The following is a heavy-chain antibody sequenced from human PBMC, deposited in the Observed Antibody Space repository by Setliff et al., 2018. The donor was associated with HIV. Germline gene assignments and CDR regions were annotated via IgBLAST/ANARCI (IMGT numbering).Heavy chain of an antibody. J-gene: IGHJ6*03. CDR3: ARVPVSNYYYYMDV. V-gene: IGHV1-69*13. Sequence: SVKVSFQASGGTFSSYAISWVRQAPGQGLEWMGGIIPIFGTANYAQKFQGRITITADESTSTAYMELSSLRSADSAVYYCARVPVSNYYYYMDVWGKGTTVTVSS. CDR2: IIPIFGTA. CDR1: GGTFSSYA.